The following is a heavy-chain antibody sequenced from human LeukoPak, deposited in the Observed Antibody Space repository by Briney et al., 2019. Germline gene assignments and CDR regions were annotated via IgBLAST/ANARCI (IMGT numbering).Heavy chain of an antibody. CDR2: ISAYNGNT. CDR1: GYTFTSYG. V-gene: IGHV1-18*01. J-gene: IGHJ5*02. Sequence: ASVKVSCKASGYTFTSYGISWVRQAPGQGLERMGWISAYNGNTNYAQKLQGRVTMTTDTSTSTAYMELRSLRSDDTAVYYCARDWSTYYDFWSGYYTRVWFDPWGQGTLVTVSS. D-gene: IGHD3-3*01. CDR3: ARDWSTYYDFWSGYYTRVWFDP.